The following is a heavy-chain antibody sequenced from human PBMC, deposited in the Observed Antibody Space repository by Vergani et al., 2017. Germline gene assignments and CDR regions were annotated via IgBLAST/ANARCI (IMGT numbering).Heavy chain of an antibody. D-gene: IGHD3-9*01. J-gene: IGHJ4*02. CDR3: ARDRRDDIMIGPDNMPFDC. CDR2: IYYSGST. Sequence: QVQLQESGPGLVKPSETLSLTCTVSGGSISSYYWSWIRQPPGKGLELIWYIYYSGSTNYNPALKSRVTISVDTSKNQFSLKIKSVTAADTALYFCARDRRDDIMIGPDNMPFDCWGQGAMVGVSS. CDR1: GGSISSYY. V-gene: IGHV4-59*12.